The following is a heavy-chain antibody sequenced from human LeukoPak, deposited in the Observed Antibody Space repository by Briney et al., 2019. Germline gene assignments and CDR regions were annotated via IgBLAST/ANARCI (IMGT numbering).Heavy chain of an antibody. CDR1: GGSITNYY. D-gene: IGHD1-1*01. Sequence: SETLSLTCTVSGGSITNYYWSWIRQPPGKGLEWIGYIYYSGSTNYNPSLKSRVTISVDTSKNQFSLKLSSVTAADTAVYYCARDRGGTSWFDPWGQGTLVTVSS. J-gene: IGHJ5*02. V-gene: IGHV4-59*01. CDR3: ARDRGGTSWFDP. CDR2: IYYSGST.